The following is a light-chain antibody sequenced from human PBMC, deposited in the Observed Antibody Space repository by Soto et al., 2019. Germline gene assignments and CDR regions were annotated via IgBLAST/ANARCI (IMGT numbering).Light chain of an antibody. CDR1: SSDVGGYKS. V-gene: IGLV2-14*01. CDR2: DVS. Sequence: QSALTQPASVSGSPGQSITISCTGTSSDVGGYKSVSWYQQHPGKGPKLMIYDVSNRPSGVPNRFSGSKSGNTASLTISGLQAEDEADYYFSSFTSSITYVFGTGTKLTVL. CDR3: SSFTSSITYV. J-gene: IGLJ1*01.